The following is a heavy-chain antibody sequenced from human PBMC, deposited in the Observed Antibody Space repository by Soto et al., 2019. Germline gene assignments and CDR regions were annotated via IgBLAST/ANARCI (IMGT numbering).Heavy chain of an antibody. V-gene: IGHV3-48*02. D-gene: IGHD2-15*01. CDR2: ISSSDRTI. CDR3: AREGWPLLQTGMDV. CDR1: GLTFRSYS. J-gene: IGHJ6*02. Sequence: GGSLRLSCAASGLTFRSYSMNWVRQAPGKGLEWVSYISSSDRTINYADSVKGRFIISRDNAKNSLYLQMHSLRDEDTAVYYCAREGWPLLQTGMDVWGQGTTVTVSS.